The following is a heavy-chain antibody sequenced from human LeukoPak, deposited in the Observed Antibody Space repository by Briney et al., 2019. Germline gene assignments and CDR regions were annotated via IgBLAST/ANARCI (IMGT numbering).Heavy chain of an antibody. CDR3: AATSITIFGVVIPLFDY. CDR2: IVVGSGNT. J-gene: IGHJ4*02. CDR1: GFTFTSSA. D-gene: IGHD3-3*01. Sequence: GTSVKVSCKASGFTFTSSAMQWVRQARGQRLEWIGWIVVGSGNTNYAQKFQERVTITRDMSTSTAYMELSSLRSEDTAVYYCAATSITIFGVVIPLFDYWGQGTLVTVSS. V-gene: IGHV1-58*02.